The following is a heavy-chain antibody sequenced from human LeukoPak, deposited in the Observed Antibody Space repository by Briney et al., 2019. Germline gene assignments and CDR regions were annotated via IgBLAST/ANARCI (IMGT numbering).Heavy chain of an antibody. CDR3: ARGRDYYGSGSYGPIYYYYGMDV. CDR1: GGSISSYY. CDR2: IYYSGST. D-gene: IGHD3-10*01. J-gene: IGHJ6*02. V-gene: IGHV4-59*01. Sequence: PSETLSLTCTVSGGSISSYYWSWIRQPPGKGLEWIGYIYYSGSTNYNPSLKRRVTISVDTSKNQFSLKLSSVTAADTAVYYCARGRDYYGSGSYGPIYYYYGMDVWGQGTTVTVSS.